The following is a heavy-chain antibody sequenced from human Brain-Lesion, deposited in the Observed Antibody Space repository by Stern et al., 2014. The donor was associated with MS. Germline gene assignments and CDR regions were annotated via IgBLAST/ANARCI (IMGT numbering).Heavy chain of an antibody. J-gene: IGHJ4*02. CDR1: GGSISRSTYY. V-gene: IGHV4-39*01. CDR3: ARASGLFEY. Sequence: QVQLVQSGPGLVKPSETLSLTCTVSGGSISRSTYYWGWLRLSPGKGLEWIGGVYYSGSTFYNPSLKSGVTLSVHMSTNRFSLQLASVTAADTGLYYCARASGLFEYWGQGVLVTVSS. D-gene: IGHD3-16*01. CDR2: VYYSGST.